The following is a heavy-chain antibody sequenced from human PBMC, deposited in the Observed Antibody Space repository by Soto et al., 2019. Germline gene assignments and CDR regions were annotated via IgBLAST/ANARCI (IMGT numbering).Heavy chain of an antibody. CDR1: GFTFSSYA. Sequence: GGSLRLSCAASGFTFSSYAMSWVRQAPGKGLEWVSAISGSGVSTYYAASVKGRFTISRDNSKNTLYLQMNSLRAEDTAVYYCAKGGYYYDSSGYYRDYWGQGTLVTVSS. J-gene: IGHJ4*02. V-gene: IGHV3-23*01. CDR3: AKGGYYYDSSGYYRDY. D-gene: IGHD3-22*01. CDR2: ISGSGVST.